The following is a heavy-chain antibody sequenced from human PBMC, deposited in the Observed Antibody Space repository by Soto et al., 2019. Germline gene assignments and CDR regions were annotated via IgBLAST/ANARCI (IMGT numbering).Heavy chain of an antibody. V-gene: IGHV1-2*04. CDR2: INPNSGGT. J-gene: IGHJ3*02. D-gene: IGHD6-19*01. Sequence: ASVKVSCKASGYTFTGYYMHWVRQAPGQGLEWMGWINPNSGGTNYAQKFQGWVTMTRDTSISTAYMELSRLRSDDTAVYYCARDRSRGSSGWYSGAFDIWGQGTMVTVSS. CDR3: ARDRSRGSSGWYSGAFDI. CDR1: GYTFTGYY.